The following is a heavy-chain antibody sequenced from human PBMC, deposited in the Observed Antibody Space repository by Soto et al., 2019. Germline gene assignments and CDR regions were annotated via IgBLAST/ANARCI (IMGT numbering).Heavy chain of an antibody. CDR1: GGSISSSNW. V-gene: IGHV4-4*02. CDR3: ARVPRAAAGTD. D-gene: IGHD6-13*01. Sequence: QVQLQESGPGLVKPSGTLSLTCAVSGGSISSSNWWSWVRQPPGKGLEWIGEIYHSGSTNYNPSLKGRVTMSVDKSKNQFSLMLSSVTAADTAVYYCARVPRAAAGTDWGQGTLVTVSS. CDR2: IYHSGST. J-gene: IGHJ4*02.